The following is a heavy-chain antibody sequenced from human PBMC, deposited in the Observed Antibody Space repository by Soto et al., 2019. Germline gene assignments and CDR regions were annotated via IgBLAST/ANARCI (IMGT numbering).Heavy chain of an antibody. CDR3: AKYRRTQAEGYPIHY. D-gene: IGHD3-16*02. J-gene: IGHJ4*02. CDR2: VYYTGST. Sequence: SETLSLTCSVSGGSINDFYWRCIRQPPWKGLEWIVYVYYTGSTTYNPSLGSRVSMSVDTAKHQFSLKLKSVNGADTAVYYCAKYRRTQAEGYPIHYWAQGILVNVSS. V-gene: IGHV4-59*01. CDR1: GGSINDFY.